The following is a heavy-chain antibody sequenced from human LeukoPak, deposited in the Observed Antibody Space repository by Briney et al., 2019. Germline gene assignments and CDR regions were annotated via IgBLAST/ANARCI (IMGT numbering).Heavy chain of an antibody. CDR3: AKDLAHSSGSYYN. D-gene: IGHD3-10*01. V-gene: IGHV3-9*01. CDR1: GFTFDDYA. CDR2: ISWNSGSI. Sequence: GRSLRLSCAASGFTFDDYAMHWVRQAPGKGLEWVSGISWNSGSIGYADSVKGRFTISRDNAKNSLYLQMNSLRAEDTALYYCAKDLAHSSGSYYNWGQGTLVTVSS. J-gene: IGHJ4*02.